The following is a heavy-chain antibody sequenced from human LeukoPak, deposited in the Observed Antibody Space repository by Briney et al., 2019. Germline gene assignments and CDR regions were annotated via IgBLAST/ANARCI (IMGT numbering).Heavy chain of an antibody. CDR1: GGSISSSSYS. J-gene: IGHJ4*02. CDR2: IYYSGST. V-gene: IGHV4-39*01. D-gene: IGHD5-18*01. Sequence: SETLSLTCTVSGGSISSSSYSWGWIRQPPGKGLEWIGSIYYSGSTYYNPSLKSRVTISVDTSKNQFSLKLSSVTAADTAVYYCARAMVTPYFDYWGQGTLVTVSS. CDR3: ARAMVTPYFDY.